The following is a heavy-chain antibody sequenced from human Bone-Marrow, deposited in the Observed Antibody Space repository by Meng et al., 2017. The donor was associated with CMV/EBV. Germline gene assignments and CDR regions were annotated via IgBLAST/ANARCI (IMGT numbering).Heavy chain of an antibody. V-gene: IGHV2-5*01. CDR3: AHFYDFWSGSGMDV. CDR2: IYWNDDK. Sequence: SGPTLVKPTQTLTLTCTFSGFSLSTSGVGVGWIRQPPGKALERLALIYWNDDKRYSPSLKSRLTITKDTSKNQVVLTMTNMDPVDTATYYCAHFYDFWSGSGMDVWGQGTTVTVSS. D-gene: IGHD3-3*01. CDR1: GFSLSTSGVG. J-gene: IGHJ6*02.